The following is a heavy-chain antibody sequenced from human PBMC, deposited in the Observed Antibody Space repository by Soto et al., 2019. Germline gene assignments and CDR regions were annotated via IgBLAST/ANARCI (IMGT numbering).Heavy chain of an antibody. Sequence: ASVKVSCKVSGYTLTELSMHWVRQAPGKGLEWMGGFDPEDGETIYAQKFQGRVTMTEDTSTDTAYMELSSLRSEDTAVYYCATSTVNYWYFDIWGQGTMVTVSS. CDR3: ATSTVNYWYFDI. V-gene: IGHV1-24*01. J-gene: IGHJ3*02. CDR2: FDPEDGET. D-gene: IGHD4-17*01. CDR1: GYTLTELS.